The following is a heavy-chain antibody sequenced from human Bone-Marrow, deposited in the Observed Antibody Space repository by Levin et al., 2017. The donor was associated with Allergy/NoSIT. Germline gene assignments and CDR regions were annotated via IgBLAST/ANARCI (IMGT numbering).Heavy chain of an antibody. CDR1: GFIFSSYA. CDR3: AKDRLRDTTMGLYFFDY. CDR2: ISGSGGYT. D-gene: IGHD5-18*01. V-gene: IGHV3-23*01. J-gene: IGHJ4*02. Sequence: GGSLRLSCAASGFIFSSYAMSWVRQAPGKGLEWVSGISGSGGYTYYADSVKGRFTISRDNSKNTLYLQMNSLRAEDTAVYYCAKDRLRDTTMGLYFFDYWGQGALVTVSS.